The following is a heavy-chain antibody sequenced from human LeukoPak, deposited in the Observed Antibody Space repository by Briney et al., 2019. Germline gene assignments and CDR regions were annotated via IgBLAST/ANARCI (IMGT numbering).Heavy chain of an antibody. D-gene: IGHD2-2*01. Sequence: ASVKVSCKASGYTFTSYYMHWVRQAPGQGLEWMGIINPSGGSTSYAQKFQGRVTMTRDTSTSTVYMELSSLRSEDTAVYYCARELPISAATHAFDIWGRGTMVTVSS. CDR3: ARELPISAATHAFDI. J-gene: IGHJ3*02. CDR2: INPSGGST. CDR1: GYTFTSYY. V-gene: IGHV1-46*03.